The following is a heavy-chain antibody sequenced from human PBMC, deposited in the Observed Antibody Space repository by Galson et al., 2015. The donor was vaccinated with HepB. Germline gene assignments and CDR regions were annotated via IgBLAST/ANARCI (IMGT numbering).Heavy chain of an antibody. J-gene: IGHJ4*02. D-gene: IGHD5-24*01. V-gene: IGHV3-23*01. CDR2: ISSSGGST. CDR1: GFTFSSYA. CDR3: AKGSEMTTMGAGFDY. Sequence: SLRLSCAASGFTFSSYAMSWVRQAPGKGLEWVSSISSSGGSTYYADSVKGRFTISRDNSKNTLYLQVNSLGAEDTAVYYCAKGSEMTTMGAGFDYWGRGTLVSVSS.